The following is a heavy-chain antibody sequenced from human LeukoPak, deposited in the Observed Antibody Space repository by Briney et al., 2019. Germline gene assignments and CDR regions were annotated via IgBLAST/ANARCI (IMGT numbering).Heavy chain of an antibody. CDR2: ISSSSYI. V-gene: IGHV3-21*01. Sequence: KPGGSLRLSCAASGFTFSSYSMTWVRQAPGKGLEWVSSISSSSYIYYADSVKGRFTISRDNAKNSLYLQMNSLRAEDTAVYYCAREGTDTIFGVVMENYFDYWGQGTLVTVSS. CDR3: AREGTDTIFGVVMENYFDY. CDR1: GFTFSSYS. J-gene: IGHJ4*02. D-gene: IGHD3-3*01.